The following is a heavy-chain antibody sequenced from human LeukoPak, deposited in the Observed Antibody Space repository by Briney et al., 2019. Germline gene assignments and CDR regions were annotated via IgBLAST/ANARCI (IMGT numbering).Heavy chain of an antibody. J-gene: IGHJ4*02. V-gene: IGHV1-2*02. Sequence: ASVKVSCKASGYTFTGYYMHWVRQAPGQGLEWMGWINPNSGGTNYAQKFQGRVTMTRDTSISTAYMELSRLRSDDTAVYYCARESNGIAVAGTGIDYWGQGTLVTVSS. CDR1: GYTFTGYY. CDR2: INPNSGGT. CDR3: ARESNGIAVAGTGIDY. D-gene: IGHD6-19*01.